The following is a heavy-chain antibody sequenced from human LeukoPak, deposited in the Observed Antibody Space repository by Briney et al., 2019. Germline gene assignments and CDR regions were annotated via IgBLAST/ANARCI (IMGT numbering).Heavy chain of an antibody. CDR1: GGSFSGYY. D-gene: IGHD1-14*01. CDR3: ARRPAKILNYFDY. CDR2: INHSGST. J-gene: IGHJ4*02. V-gene: IGHV4-34*01. Sequence: SETLSLTCAVYGGSFSGYYWSWIRQPPGKGLEWIGEINHSGSTNYNPSLKSRVTISVDTSKNQFSLKLSSVTAADTAVYYCARRPAKILNYFDYWGQGTLVTVSS.